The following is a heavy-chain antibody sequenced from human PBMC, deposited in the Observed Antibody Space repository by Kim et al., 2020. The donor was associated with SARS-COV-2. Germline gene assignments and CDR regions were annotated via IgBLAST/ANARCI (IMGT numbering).Heavy chain of an antibody. Sequence: GRFTISRDNAKNQLYLQRTNLRDEDTAVYYCARDRSITIFRRAGKGGLDYWGQGTLVTVSS. J-gene: IGHJ4*01. D-gene: IGHD3-9*01. V-gene: IGHV3-48*02. CDR3: ARDRSITIFRRAGKGGLDY.